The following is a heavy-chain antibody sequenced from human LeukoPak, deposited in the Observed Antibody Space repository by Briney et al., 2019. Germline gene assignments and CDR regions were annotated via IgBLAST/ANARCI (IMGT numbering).Heavy chain of an antibody. Sequence: SETLSLTCAVYGGSFSGYYWSWIRQPPGKGLEWIGEINHSGSTNYNPSLKSRVTISVDTSKNQFSLKLSSVTAADTAVYYCARGSLGSSWSYHYYYMDVWGKGTTVTVSS. D-gene: IGHD6-13*01. V-gene: IGHV4-34*01. CDR2: INHSGST. CDR1: GGSFSGYY. CDR3: ARGSLGSSWSYHYYYMDV. J-gene: IGHJ6*03.